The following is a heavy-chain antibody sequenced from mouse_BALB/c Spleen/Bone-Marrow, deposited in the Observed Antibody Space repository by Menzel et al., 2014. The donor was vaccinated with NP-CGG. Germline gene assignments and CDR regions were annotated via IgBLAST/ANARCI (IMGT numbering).Heavy chain of an antibody. CDR3: ESLGGKYRYAMDY. D-gene: IGHD2-1*01. Sequence: VMLVESGPELVKPGASVKMSCKASGYTFTDYVITWVKQRTGQGLEWIGEIYHGSGSTNYNEKFKGKATLTADKSSNTAYMQLDRLRSKDSAVYVCESLGGKYRYAMDYLGQGTSVTVSS. J-gene: IGHJ4*01. CDR2: IYHGSGST. CDR1: GYTFTDYV. V-gene: IGHV1-77*01.